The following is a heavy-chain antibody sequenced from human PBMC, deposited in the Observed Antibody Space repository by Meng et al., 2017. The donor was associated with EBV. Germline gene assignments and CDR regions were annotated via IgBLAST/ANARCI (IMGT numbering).Heavy chain of an antibody. CDR3: ARAPDNWNDGPYY. CDR1: GGTFSSYA. Sequence: VQLGGSGAELKKSGSLVKVPLTASGGTFSSYANSWVRQAPGQGLEWRGGMIPNFGKANYAQKFQARVTITADESTSTAYMELSSLRSEDTAVYLFARAPDNWNDGPYYWGQGTLVTVSS. D-gene: IGHD1-20*01. CDR2: MIPNFGKA. J-gene: IGHJ4*02. V-gene: IGHV1-69*01.